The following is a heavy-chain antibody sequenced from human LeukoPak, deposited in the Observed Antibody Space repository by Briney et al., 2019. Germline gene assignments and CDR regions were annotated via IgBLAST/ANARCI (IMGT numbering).Heavy chain of an antibody. CDR1: GFTFSSYA. CDR3: AQASRTIPSRTICGIIIYGMDV. V-gene: IGHV3-23*01. CDR2: ISGSGGST. J-gene: IGHJ6*02. Sequence: GGSLRLSCVASGFTFSSYAMSWVRQAPRKGLEWVSGISGSGGSTYYADSVKGRFTISRDNSKNTLYLQIRSRSAKDTAVYSWAQASRTIPSRTICGIIIYGMDVCGQRRTGSVSS. D-gene: IGHD3-3*01.